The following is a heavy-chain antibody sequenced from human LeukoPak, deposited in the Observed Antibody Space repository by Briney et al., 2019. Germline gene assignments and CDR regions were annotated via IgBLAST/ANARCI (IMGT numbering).Heavy chain of an antibody. D-gene: IGHD3-22*01. CDR3: ARNSSGFKLGDAFDI. Sequence: GGSLRLSCAASGFTFSSYAMTWVRQALGRRLEWISAISGSAYSTSYADSVKGRFTISRDNSKNTLYLQMNSVRDEDTAVYYCARNSSGFKLGDAFDIWGQGTMVTVSS. J-gene: IGHJ3*02. CDR2: ISGSAYST. V-gene: IGHV3-23*01. CDR1: GFTFSSYA.